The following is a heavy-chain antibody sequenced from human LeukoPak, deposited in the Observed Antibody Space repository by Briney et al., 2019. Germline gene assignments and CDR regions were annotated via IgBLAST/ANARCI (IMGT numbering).Heavy chain of an antibody. D-gene: IGHD3-10*01. V-gene: IGHV4-39*01. Sequence: SETLSLTCTVSGASINTSNFYWGWIRQPPGKGLESIGSVSHSGSTYSNPSLNSGVTISVDTSKNQSSLKLNSLTAADTAVYYCARQGTMTRGGYWLDPWGQGTLVTVSS. CDR3: ARQGTMTRGGYWLDP. CDR1: GASINTSNFY. J-gene: IGHJ5*02. CDR2: VSHSGST.